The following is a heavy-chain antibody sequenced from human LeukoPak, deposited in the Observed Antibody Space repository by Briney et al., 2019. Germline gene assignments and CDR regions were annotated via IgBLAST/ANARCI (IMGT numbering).Heavy chain of an antibody. CDR2: ISYDGSNK. V-gene: IGHV3-30*04. CDR1: GFTFSSYA. CDR3: ARDSVSVYYEH. J-gene: IGHJ1*01. D-gene: IGHD3-22*01. Sequence: GGSLRLSCAASGFTFSSYAMHWVRQAPGKGLEWVAVISYDGSNKYYADSVKGRFTISRDNSKNTLYLQMNSLRAEDTAVYYCARDSVSVYYEHWGQGTLVTVSS.